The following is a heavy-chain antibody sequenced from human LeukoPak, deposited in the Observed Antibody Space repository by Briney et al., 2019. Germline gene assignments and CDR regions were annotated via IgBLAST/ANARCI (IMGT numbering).Heavy chain of an antibody. CDR1: GGSISNYY. V-gene: IGHV4-59*12. CDR2: IFHSGNT. J-gene: IGHJ4*02. Sequence: SETLSLTCTVSGGSISNYYWNWVRQPPGKGLEWIGSIFHSGNTFYNPSLKSRVTISVDTSKNQFSLRLNSVTAADTAVYYCARELWIAAAGTTAFDYWGQGTLVTVSS. CDR3: ARELWIAAAGTTAFDY. D-gene: IGHD6-13*01.